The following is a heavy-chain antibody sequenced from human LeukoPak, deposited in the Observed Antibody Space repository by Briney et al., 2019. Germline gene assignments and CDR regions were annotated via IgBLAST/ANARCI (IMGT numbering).Heavy chain of an antibody. Sequence: GSSVKVSCKASGGTFSSYAISWVRQAPGQGLEWMGGIIPIFGTANYAQKFQGRVTITADESTSTAYMELSSLRSEDTAVYYCATPWDYYDSSGYYYGYWGQGTLVTVSS. CDR1: GGTFSSYA. V-gene: IGHV1-69*01. D-gene: IGHD3-22*01. J-gene: IGHJ4*02. CDR2: IIPIFGTA. CDR3: ATPWDYYDSSGYYYGY.